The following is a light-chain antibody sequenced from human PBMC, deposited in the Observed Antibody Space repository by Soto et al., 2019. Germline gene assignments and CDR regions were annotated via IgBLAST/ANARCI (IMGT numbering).Light chain of an antibody. CDR3: QTWGTASYV. CDR1: SGHSNYA. V-gene: IGLV4-69*01. CDR2: VNSAGTH. J-gene: IGLJ1*01. Sequence: QPVLTQSPSVSASLGASVKLTCTLSSGHSNYAIAWHQQQPEKGPRYLMKVNSAGTHSKGDGIPDRFSGSSSGAERHLIISSLQSEDEADYYCQTWGTASYVFGTGTKLTVL.